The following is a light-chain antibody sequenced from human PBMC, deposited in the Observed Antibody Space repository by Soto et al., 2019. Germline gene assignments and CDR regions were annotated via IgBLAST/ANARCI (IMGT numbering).Light chain of an antibody. J-gene: IGKJ1*01. V-gene: IGKV1-27*01. CDR1: QSISNY. Sequence: DIQMTQSPSSLSASVGDRATITCRASQSISNYLAWYQQKPGKVPKLLIYAASTLQSGVPSRFSGSGSGTDFTRTISSLQPEDVATYYCQQYNYAPWTLGPGTKVEIK. CDR2: AAS. CDR3: QQYNYAPWT.